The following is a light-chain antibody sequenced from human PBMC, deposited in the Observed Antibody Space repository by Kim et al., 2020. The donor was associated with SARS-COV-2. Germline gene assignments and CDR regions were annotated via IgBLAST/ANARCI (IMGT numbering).Light chain of an antibody. CDR3: LLSYSGARPWV. V-gene: IGLV7-46*01. J-gene: IGLJ3*02. CDR1: TGAVTSGHY. CDR2: DTT. Sequence: QAVVTQEPSLTVSPGGTVTLTCDSSTGAVTSGHYPYWFQQKPGQAPRTLIYDTTNKRSWTPARFSGSLLGGKAALTLSGAQPEDEAEYYCLLSYSGARPWVFGGGTKLTVL.